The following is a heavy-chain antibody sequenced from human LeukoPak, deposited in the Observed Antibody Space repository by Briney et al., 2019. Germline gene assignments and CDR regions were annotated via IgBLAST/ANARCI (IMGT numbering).Heavy chain of an antibody. CDR1: GYTFTGYY. Sequence: ASVKVSCKASGYTFTGYYMHWVRQAPGQGLEWMGWINPNSGGTNYAQKFQGRVTMTRDASISTAYMELSRLRSDDTAAYYCARVGVGATDFDYWGQGTLVTVSS. V-gene: IGHV1-2*02. CDR3: ARVGVGATDFDY. J-gene: IGHJ4*02. CDR2: INPNSGGT. D-gene: IGHD1-26*01.